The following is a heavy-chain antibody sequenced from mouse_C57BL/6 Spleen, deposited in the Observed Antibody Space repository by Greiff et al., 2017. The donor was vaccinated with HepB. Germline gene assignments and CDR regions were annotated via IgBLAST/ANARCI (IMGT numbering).Heavy chain of an antibody. J-gene: IGHJ4*01. CDR3: TRERFGAMDY. CDR2: IDPETGGT. V-gene: IGHV1-15*01. CDR1: GYTFTDYE. Sequence: VQLVESGAELVRPGASVTLSCKASGYTFTDYEMHWVKQTPVHGLEWIGAIDPETGGTAYNQKFKGKAILTADKSSSTAYMELRSLTSEDSAVYYCTRERFGAMDYWGQGTSVTVSS.